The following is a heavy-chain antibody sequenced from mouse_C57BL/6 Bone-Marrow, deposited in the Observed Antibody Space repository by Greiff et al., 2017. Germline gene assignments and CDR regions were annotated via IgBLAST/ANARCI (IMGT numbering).Heavy chain of an antibody. V-gene: IGHV1-72*01. CDR3: ARPYYGMDYAMDY. J-gene: IGHJ4*01. D-gene: IGHD1-1*01. CDR2: IDPNSGGT. Sequence: QVHVKQPGAELVKPGASVKLSCKASGYTFTSYWMHWVKQRPGRGLEWIGRIDPNSGGTKYNEKFKSKATLTVAKPSRTAYMQLSSLTSEDSAVYYCARPYYGMDYAMDYWGQGTSVTVSS. CDR1: GYTFTSYW.